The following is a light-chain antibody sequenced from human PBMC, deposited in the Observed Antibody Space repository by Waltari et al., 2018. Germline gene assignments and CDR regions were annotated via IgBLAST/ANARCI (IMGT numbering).Light chain of an antibody. J-gene: IGLJ3*02. CDR3: CSYAGSRTPWV. Sequence: QSALTQPASVSGSPGQSITISCTGYSSDVGNYNFVSWYQQHPDEAPKLVLYEGSKRPSGISIRFSGSKSGNTASLTISRLQAEDEADYYCCSYAGSRTPWVFGGGTRVTVL. V-gene: IGLV2-23*01. CDR2: EGS. CDR1: SSDVGNYNF.